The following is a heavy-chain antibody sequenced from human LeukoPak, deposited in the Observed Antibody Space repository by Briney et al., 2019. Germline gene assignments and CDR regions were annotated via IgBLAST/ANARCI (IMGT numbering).Heavy chain of an antibody. Sequence: SQTLSLACTVSGASVNSGNYYWTWIRQPAGKRLEWIGRIYTSGSTNYNPSLKSRVTISIDASKNQFSLRLSSVTAADTAVYYCTRGGELMNFWGQGTLVTVSS. J-gene: IGHJ4*02. V-gene: IGHV4-61*02. CDR1: GASVNSGNYY. CDR3: TRGGELMNF. D-gene: IGHD1-26*01. CDR2: IYTSGST.